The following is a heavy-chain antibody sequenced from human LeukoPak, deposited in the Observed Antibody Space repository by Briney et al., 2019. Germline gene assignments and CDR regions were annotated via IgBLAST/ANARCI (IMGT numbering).Heavy chain of an antibody. Sequence: SETLSLTCAVSGVSISSGGYSWSWIRQPPGKGLEWIGYIYHSGSTYYNPSLKSRVTISVDRSKNQFSLKLSSVTAADTAVYYCARGVSSYGLWYFDYWGQGTLVTVSS. V-gene: IGHV4-30-2*01. J-gene: IGHJ4*02. CDR1: GVSISSGGYS. D-gene: IGHD5-18*01. CDR2: IYHSGST. CDR3: ARGVSSYGLWYFDY.